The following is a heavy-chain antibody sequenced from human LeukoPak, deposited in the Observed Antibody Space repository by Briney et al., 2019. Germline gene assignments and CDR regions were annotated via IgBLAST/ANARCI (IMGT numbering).Heavy chain of an antibody. V-gene: IGHV3-30*02. CDR2: IRYDGYNK. Sequence: GGSLRLSCAASGFIFSSYGMHWVRQVPGKGLEWVAFIRYDGYNKYYGDSVKGRFTISRDNSNNTLYLQMNSLRAEDTAVYYCARVTGYSSGWYGNYYYMDVWGKGTTVTVSS. D-gene: IGHD6-19*01. CDR1: GFIFSSYG. CDR3: ARVTGYSSGWYGNYYYMDV. J-gene: IGHJ6*03.